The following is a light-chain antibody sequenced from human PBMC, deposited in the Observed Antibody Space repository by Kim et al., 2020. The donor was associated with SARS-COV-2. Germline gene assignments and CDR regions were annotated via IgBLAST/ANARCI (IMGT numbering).Light chain of an antibody. J-gene: IGKJ1*01. CDR2: GAS. CDR3: QQDYNLPPT. V-gene: IGKV3D-7*01. CDR1: QSVSSSY. Sequence: PGERVTRSCRASQSVSSSYLTWYQQKPGQAPRLLIYGASTRATSIPARFSGSGSGTDFTLTISSLQPEDFAVYYCQQDYNLPPTFGQGTKVDIK.